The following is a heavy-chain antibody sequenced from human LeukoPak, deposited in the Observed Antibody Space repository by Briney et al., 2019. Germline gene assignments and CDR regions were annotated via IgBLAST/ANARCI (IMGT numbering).Heavy chain of an antibody. CDR2: INYSGNT. CDR3: ASFSWGSGSYNQEAIWSWFDP. J-gene: IGHJ5*02. D-gene: IGHD3-10*01. CDR1: GGSISSYY. Sequence: SETLSLTCTVSGGSISSYYWSWIRQPPGKGLEWLGYINYSGNTNYNPSLKSRVTISVDTSKNQFSLKLSSVTAADTAVYYCASFSWGSGSYNQEAIWSWFDPWGQGTQVTVSS. V-gene: IGHV4-59*08.